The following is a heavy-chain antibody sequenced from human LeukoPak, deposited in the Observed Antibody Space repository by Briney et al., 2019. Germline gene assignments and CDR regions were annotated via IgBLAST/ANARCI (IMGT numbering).Heavy chain of an antibody. CDR3: ARGPSENYFDY. V-gene: IGHV5-51*01. J-gene: IGHJ4*02. Sequence: GESLKISCKGSGYNFTSYWIGWVRQMPGKGLEWMGIISPGDSATRCSASLQGQVAISADKSISTAYLQWNSLKASDTAMYYCARGPSENYFDYWGQGTLVTVSS. CDR2: ISPGDSAT. CDR1: GYNFTSYW.